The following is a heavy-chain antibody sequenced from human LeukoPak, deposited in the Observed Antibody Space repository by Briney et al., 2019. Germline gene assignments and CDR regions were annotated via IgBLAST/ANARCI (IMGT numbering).Heavy chain of an antibody. V-gene: IGHV3-7*03. CDR2: IKQDGSEK. CDR3: ARADYGDYADY. CDR1: GCTFSSYW. J-gene: IGHJ4*02. Sequence: GGSLGLSCAASGCTFSSYWMSWVRQAPGKGLEWVANIKQDGSEKYYVDSVKGRFTISRDNAKNSLYLQMNSLRAEDTAVYYCARADYGDYADYWGQGTLVTVSS. D-gene: IGHD4-17*01.